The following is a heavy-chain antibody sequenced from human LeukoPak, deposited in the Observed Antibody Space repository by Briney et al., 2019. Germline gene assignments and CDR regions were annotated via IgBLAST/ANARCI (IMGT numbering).Heavy chain of an antibody. D-gene: IGHD5-12*01. CDR3: ARASGGYPDY. Sequence: PSDTLSLTCTVSGGSISSYYWSWIRQPPGKGLEWIGYIYYSGSTNYNPSLKSRVTISVDTSKNQFSLKLSSVTAADTAVYYCARASGGYPDYWGQGTLVTVSS. J-gene: IGHJ4*02. V-gene: IGHV4-59*07. CDR2: IYYSGST. CDR1: GGSISSYY.